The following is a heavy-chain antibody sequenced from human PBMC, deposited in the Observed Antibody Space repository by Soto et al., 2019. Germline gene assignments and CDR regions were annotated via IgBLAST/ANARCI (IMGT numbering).Heavy chain of an antibody. J-gene: IGHJ4*02. V-gene: IGHV4-61*01. CDR2: IYYSGST. D-gene: IGHD2-8*01. Sequence: PSETLSLTCTVSGGPVSSGSYYWSWIRQPPGKGLEWIGYIYYSGSTNYNPSLKSRLTISVDTSKNQFSLKLSSVTAADTAVYYCARVAPQYCTNGVCYGFDYWGQGTLVTVSS. CDR1: GGPVSSGSYY. CDR3: ARVAPQYCTNGVCYGFDY.